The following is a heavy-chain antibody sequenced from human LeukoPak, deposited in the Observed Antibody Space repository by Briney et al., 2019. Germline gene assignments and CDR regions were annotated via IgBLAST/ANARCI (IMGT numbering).Heavy chain of an antibody. CDR3: ARLSWDGYTTEGFDY. V-gene: IGHV4-59*08. CDR2: IYYSGST. D-gene: IGHD5-24*01. J-gene: IGHJ4*02. CDR1: GGSISSYY. Sequence: SETLSLTCTVSGGSISSYYWSWIRQPPGKGLEWIGYIYYSGSTNYNPSLKSRVTISVDTSKNQFSLKLSSVTAADTAVYYCARLSWDGYTTEGFDYWGQGTLVTVSS.